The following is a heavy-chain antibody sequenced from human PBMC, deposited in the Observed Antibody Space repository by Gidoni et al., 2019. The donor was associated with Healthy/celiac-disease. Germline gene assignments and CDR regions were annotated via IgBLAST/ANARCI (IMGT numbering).Heavy chain of an antibody. CDR3: ASRYCSSTSCYNWFDP. J-gene: IGHJ5*02. V-gene: IGHV4-39*01. CDR2: IYYSGST. Sequence: QLQLQESGPGLVKPSETLSLTCTVSGGSISSSSYYWGWIRQPPGKGLEWIGSIYYSGSTYYNPSLKSRVTISVDTSKNQFALKLSSVTAADTAVYYCASRYCSSTSCYNWFDPWGQGTLVTVSS. D-gene: IGHD2-2*01. CDR1: GGSISSSSYY.